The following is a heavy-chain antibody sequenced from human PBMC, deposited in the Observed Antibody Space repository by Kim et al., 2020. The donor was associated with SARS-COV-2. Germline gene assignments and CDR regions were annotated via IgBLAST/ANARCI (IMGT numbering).Heavy chain of an antibody. J-gene: IGHJ5*02. Sequence: GGSLRLSCAASGFTFSSYSMNWVRQAPGKGLEWVGYISRSSSTIYYADSVKGRVTISRDNAKNSLYLQMNSLRDEDTAVYYCAREKQQLVREGWFDPWGQGTLVTVSS. CDR2: ISRSSSTI. CDR3: AREKQQLVREGWFDP. CDR1: GFTFSSYS. V-gene: IGHV3-48*02. D-gene: IGHD6-13*01.